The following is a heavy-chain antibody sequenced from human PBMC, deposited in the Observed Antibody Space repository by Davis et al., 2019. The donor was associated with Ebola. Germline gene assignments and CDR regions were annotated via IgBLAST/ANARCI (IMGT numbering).Heavy chain of an antibody. J-gene: IGHJ5*02. CDR1: GLTFDDYA. D-gene: IGHD3-10*01. V-gene: IGHV3-9*01. Sequence: SLKISCATSGLTFDDYAMHWFRQAPGKGLEWVSGITLNSGTTAYADSVKGRFTISRDNAKDSLYLQMSSLRTEDTAFYYCAKDFYGSGSYIDAWGQGTLVAVSS. CDR2: ITLNSGTT. CDR3: AKDFYGSGSYIDA.